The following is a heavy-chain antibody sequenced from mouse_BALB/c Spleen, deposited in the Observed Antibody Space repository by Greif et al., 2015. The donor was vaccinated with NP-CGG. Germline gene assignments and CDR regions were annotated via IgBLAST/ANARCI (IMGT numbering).Heavy chain of an antibody. CDR2: INPSNGRT. D-gene: IGHD2-4*01. CDR3: ARSDYDYDAFAY. Sequence: SGAELVKPGASVKLSCKASGYTFTSYWMHWVKQRPGQGLEWIGEINPSNGRTNYNEKFKSKATLTVDKSSSTAYMQLSSLTSEDSAVYYCARSDYDYDAFAYWGQGTLVTVSA. CDR1: GYTFTSYW. V-gene: IGHV1S81*02. J-gene: IGHJ3*01.